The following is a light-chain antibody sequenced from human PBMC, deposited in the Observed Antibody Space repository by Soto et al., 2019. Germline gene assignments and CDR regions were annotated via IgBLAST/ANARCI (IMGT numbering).Light chain of an antibody. V-gene: IGLV8-61*01. Sequence: QAVVTQEPSFSVSPGGTVTLTCGVSSGSVSTRYYPSWYQQTPGQAPRTLIYSTSTRSSGVPDRFSGSIVGNKAALTISGAQADDESDHYCVLYMGSGIWVFGGGTKLTVL. CDR2: STS. CDR1: SGSVSTRYY. CDR3: VLYMGSGIWV. J-gene: IGLJ3*02.